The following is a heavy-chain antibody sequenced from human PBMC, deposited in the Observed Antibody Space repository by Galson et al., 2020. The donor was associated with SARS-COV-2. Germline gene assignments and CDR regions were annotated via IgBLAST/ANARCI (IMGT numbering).Heavy chain of an antibody. Sequence: ASVKVSCKASGYTFTDSDINWVRQAAGQGLEWMGWMNPNSGNTGYAQKFQGRLTMTRDTSTSTAYMELSSLRSEDTAVYYCARIMVRGIIVPWGQGTLVTVSS. V-gene: IGHV1-8*01. J-gene: IGHJ5*02. CDR1: GYTFTDSD. CDR2: MNPNSGNT. D-gene: IGHD3-10*01. CDR3: ARIMVRGIIVP.